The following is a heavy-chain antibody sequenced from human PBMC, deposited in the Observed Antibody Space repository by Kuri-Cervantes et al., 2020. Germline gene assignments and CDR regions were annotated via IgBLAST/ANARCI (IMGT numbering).Heavy chain of an antibody. CDR3: AKGGFGERSFDY. V-gene: IGHV3-9*01. CDR2: ISWNSGNL. CDR1: GFTFDDYA. J-gene: IGHJ4*02. D-gene: IGHD3-10*01. Sequence: LSLTCAASGFTFDDYAMHWVRQAPGKGLEWVSGISWNSGNLGYADSVKGRFTISRDNAKNSLSLQMNSLRAEDTALYYCAKGGFGERSFDYWGQGTLVTVSS.